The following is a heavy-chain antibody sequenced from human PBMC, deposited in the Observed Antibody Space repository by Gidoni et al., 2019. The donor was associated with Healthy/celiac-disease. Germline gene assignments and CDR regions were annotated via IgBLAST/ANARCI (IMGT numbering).Heavy chain of an antibody. J-gene: IGHJ2*01. CDR1: GGTLSSYA. V-gene: IGHV1-69*01. Sequence: QVQLVQSGAEVNKPGSSVKVSCKASGGTLSSYAISWVRQAPGQGVEWIGGIIPIFGTANYAQKFQGRVTMTADESTSTAYMELSSLRSEDTAVYYCARVRRCSFWYFDLWGRGTLVTVSS. CDR3: ARVRRCSFWYFDL. CDR2: IIPIFGTA. D-gene: IGHD3-16*01.